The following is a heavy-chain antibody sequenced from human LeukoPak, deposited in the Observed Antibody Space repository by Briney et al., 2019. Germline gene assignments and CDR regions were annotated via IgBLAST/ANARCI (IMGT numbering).Heavy chain of an antibody. CDR2: IIPIFGRA. D-gene: IGHD3-22*01. V-gene: IGHV1-69*13. CDR3: ARSRYYDSSGYRHFDY. CDR1: GGTFSSYA. J-gene: IGHJ4*02. Sequence: SVKVSCKASGGTFSSYAISWVRQAPGQGLEWMGGIIPIFGRANYAQKFQGRVTITADESTSTAYMELSSLRSEDTAVYYCARSRYYDSSGYRHFDYWGQGTLVTVSS.